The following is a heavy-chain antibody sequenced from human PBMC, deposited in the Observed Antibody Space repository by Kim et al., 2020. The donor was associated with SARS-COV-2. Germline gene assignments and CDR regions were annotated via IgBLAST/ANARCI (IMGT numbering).Heavy chain of an antibody. J-gene: IGHJ5*02. V-gene: IGHV7-4-1*02. D-gene: IGHD1-26*01. CDR1: GYTFTSYA. Sequence: ASVKVSCKASGYTFTSYAMNWVRQAPGQGLEWMGWINTNTGNPTYAQGFTGRFVFSLDTSVSTAYLQISSLKAEDTAVYYCASVWDGWELHRPYNWFDPWGQGTLVTVSS. CDR2: INTNTGNP. CDR3: ASVWDGWELHRPYNWFDP.